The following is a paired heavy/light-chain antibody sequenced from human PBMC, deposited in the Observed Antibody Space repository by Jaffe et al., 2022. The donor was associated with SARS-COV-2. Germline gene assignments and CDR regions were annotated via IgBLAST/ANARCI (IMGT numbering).Heavy chain of an antibody. J-gene: IGHJ3*02. Sequence: QVQLQESGPGLVKPSETLSLTCTVSGGSISSYYWSWIRQPPGKGLEWIGYIYYSGSTNYNPSLKSRVTISVDTSKNQFSLKLSSVTAADTAVYYCARVLFYGSGSYNAFDIWGQGTMVTVSS. CDR3: ARVLFYGSGSYNAFDI. CDR1: GGSISSYY. CDR2: IYYSGST. V-gene: IGHV4-59*01. D-gene: IGHD3-10*01.
Light chain of an antibody. Sequence: DIQLTQSPSFLSASVGDRVTITCRASQGISSYLAWYQQKPGKAPKLLIYAASTLQSGVPSRFSGSGSGTEFTLTISSLQPEDFATYYCQQLGTFGQGTKLEIK. V-gene: IGKV1-9*01. CDR2: AAS. CDR1: QGISSY. CDR3: QQLGT. J-gene: IGKJ2*01.